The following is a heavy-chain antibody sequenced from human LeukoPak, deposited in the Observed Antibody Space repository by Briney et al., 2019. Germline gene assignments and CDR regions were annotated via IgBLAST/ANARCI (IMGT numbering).Heavy chain of an antibody. CDR1: GFTFTSYG. D-gene: IGHD5-24*01. CDR3: AKDPERWLQLRLGFSD. J-gene: IGHJ4*02. Sequence: GGSLRLSCAASGFTFTSYGMSWVRQAPGKGLEWVSGISGSGGNTYYADSVKGRFTISRDNSKNTLYLQMNSLRAEDTAVYYCAKDPERWLQLRLGFSDWGQGTPVTVSS. V-gene: IGHV3-23*01. CDR2: ISGSGGNT.